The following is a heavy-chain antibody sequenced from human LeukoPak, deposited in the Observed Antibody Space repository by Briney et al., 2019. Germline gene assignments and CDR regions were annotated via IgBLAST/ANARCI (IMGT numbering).Heavy chain of an antibody. J-gene: IGHJ6*03. V-gene: IGHV3-48*01. CDR3: ARDDHYNYYYMDV. Sequence: PGGSLRLSCVASGFTFSSYEMNWVRQAPGKGPEWVSYISSSSSTIYYADSVKGRFTISRDNAENSLYLQMNSLGAEDTAVYYCARDDHYNYYYMDVWGKGTTVTVSS. CDR2: ISSSSSTI. CDR1: GFTFSSYE.